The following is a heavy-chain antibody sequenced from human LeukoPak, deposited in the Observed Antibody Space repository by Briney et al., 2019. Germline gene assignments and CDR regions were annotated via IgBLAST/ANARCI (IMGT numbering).Heavy chain of an antibody. Sequence: ASVKVSCKASGYTFTSYGITWVRQAPGQGLEWMGWISTYSGDTNYAQKLQGRVTVTTDISTSTAYMELRSLRSDDTAVYYCARGARNWFDPWGQGTLVTVSS. D-gene: IGHD5-12*01. V-gene: IGHV1-18*01. CDR3: ARGARNWFDP. CDR1: GYTFTSYG. J-gene: IGHJ5*02. CDR2: ISTYSGDT.